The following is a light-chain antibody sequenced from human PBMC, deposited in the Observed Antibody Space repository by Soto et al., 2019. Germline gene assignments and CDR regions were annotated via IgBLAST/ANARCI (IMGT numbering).Light chain of an antibody. V-gene: IGKV1-5*03. J-gene: IGKJ1*01. CDR3: QQYLAYPCT. Sequence: IQMTQSPSTMSASVGDRVTITCRASQSINSWLAWYQQKPGKAPKLLIYKASSLESGVPSRFSGSESGTEFTLTISSLQPDDFATYYCQQYLAYPCTFGRGTKVEV. CDR1: QSINSW. CDR2: KAS.